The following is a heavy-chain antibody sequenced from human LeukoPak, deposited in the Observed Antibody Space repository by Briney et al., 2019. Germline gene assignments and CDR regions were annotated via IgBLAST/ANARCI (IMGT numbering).Heavy chain of an antibody. CDR2: IIPIFGTA. J-gene: IGHJ5*02. Sequence: SVKVSCKASGGTFNSYAISWVRQAPGQGLEWMGGIIPIFGTANYAQKFQGRVTITADKSTSTAYMELSSLRSEDTAVYYCARDPVRGVINWFDPWGQGTLVTVSS. V-gene: IGHV1-69*06. CDR3: ARDPVRGVINWFDP. D-gene: IGHD3-10*02. CDR1: GGTFNSYA.